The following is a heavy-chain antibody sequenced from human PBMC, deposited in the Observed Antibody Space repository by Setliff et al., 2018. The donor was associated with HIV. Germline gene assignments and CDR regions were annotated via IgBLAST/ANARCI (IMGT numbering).Heavy chain of an antibody. Sequence: GGSLRLSCAASGFTFSNYWMDWVRQAPGKGLEWVATIKQDGSEIYYADSVRGRFTISRDNAKNSLYLQMNSLRAEDTAVYYCARDQGRTSGSYNDWFDPWGQGTLVTVSS. CDR2: IKQDGSEI. D-gene: IGHD3-10*01. V-gene: IGHV3-7*01. CDR1: GFTFSNYW. CDR3: ARDQGRTSGSYNDWFDP. J-gene: IGHJ5*02.